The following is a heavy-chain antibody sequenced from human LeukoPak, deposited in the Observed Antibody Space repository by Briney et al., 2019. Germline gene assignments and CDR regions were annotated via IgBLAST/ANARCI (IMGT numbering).Heavy chain of an antibody. D-gene: IGHD1-26*01. CDR2: IRSKTDGGTT. J-gene: IGHJ6*03. V-gene: IGHV3-15*01. CDR3: TTDVMWELPDYYYYYYMDV. Sequence: PGGSLRLSCAASGFTFSNAWMSWARQAPGKGLEWVGRIRSKTDGGTTDYATSVKGRFTISRDDSKNTLYLQMNSLKTEDTAVYYCTTDVMWELPDYYYYYYMDVWGKGTTVTISS. CDR1: GFTFSNAW.